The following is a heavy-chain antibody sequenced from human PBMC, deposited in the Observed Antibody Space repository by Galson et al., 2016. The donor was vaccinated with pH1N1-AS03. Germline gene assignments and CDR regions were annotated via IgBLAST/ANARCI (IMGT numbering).Heavy chain of an antibody. CDR3: VAGNQNYFDY. CDR2: IWNDGSLK. D-gene: IGHD6-13*01. V-gene: IGHV3-33*01. CDR1: GFTFRTFG. Sequence: SLRLSCAASGFTFRTFGMHWVRQAPGKGLEWVAVIWNDGSLKKYGDSVKGRFIISRDNSNNTVSLEMSSLRAEDTAVYYCVAGNQNYFDYWGQETLVTVSS. J-gene: IGHJ4*02.